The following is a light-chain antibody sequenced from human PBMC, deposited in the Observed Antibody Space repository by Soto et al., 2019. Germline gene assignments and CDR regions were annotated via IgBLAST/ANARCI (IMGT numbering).Light chain of an antibody. Sequence: QSVLAQPPSASGTPGQGVTISCSGSSSNIGSNTVNWYQQIPGTAPKLLIYSSDQRPSGVPDRFSGSKSGTSASLAISGLQSDDLADDYCAAWDDSLTGPVFGGGTKVTVL. J-gene: IGLJ2*01. V-gene: IGLV1-44*01. CDR1: SSNIGSNT. CDR3: AAWDDSLTGPV. CDR2: SSD.